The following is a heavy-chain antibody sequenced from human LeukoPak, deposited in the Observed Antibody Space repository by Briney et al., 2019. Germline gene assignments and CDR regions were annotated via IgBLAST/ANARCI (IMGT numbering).Heavy chain of an antibody. Sequence: QRGGSERLSCAASGFTFSGYWMYWVRQAPGKGLVWVSLINSDGSSTNYADSVKGRFTISRDNAKNTLYLQVNSLRADDSAVYYCARHLRTYSDHWGQGTLATASS. CDR2: INSDGSST. CDR1: GFTFSGYW. V-gene: IGHV3-74*01. D-gene: IGHD1-26*01. J-gene: IGHJ1*01. CDR3: ARHLRTYSDH.